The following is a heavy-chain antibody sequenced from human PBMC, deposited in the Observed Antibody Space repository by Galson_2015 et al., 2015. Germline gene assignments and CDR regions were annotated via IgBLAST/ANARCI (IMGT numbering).Heavy chain of an antibody. J-gene: IGHJ4*03. CDR2: INGGGSST. D-gene: IGHD6-6*01. CDR1: GFTFSSYA. V-gene: IGHV3-23*01. Sequence: SLRLSCAASGFTFSSYAMSWLRQAPGKGLEWVSAINGGGSSTYHADSVKGRFTISRDNSKNTLYLQMDSLGAEDTAVYYCAKGSAPPRPCYFDEWGQVALVTVSS. CDR3: AKGSAPPRPCYFDE.